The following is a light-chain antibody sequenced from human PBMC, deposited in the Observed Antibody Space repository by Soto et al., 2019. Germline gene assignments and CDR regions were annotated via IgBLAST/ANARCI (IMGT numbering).Light chain of an antibody. CDR1: QGISDY. V-gene: IGKV1-27*01. CDR2: AAS. CDR3: QRYNSAPYT. Sequence: DFQMTQSPSSLSASVGDRVIITCRASQGISDYLAWYQQNPAKDPKLLLYAASTLQSGVPSRFRGSGSGTDFTLTISSLQPEDVATYYCQRYNSAPYTFGQGTKLEIK. J-gene: IGKJ2*01.